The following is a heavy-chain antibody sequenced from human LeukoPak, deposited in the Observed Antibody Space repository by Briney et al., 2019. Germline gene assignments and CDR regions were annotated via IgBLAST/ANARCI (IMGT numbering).Heavy chain of an antibody. CDR3: ARNGVNCSGGSCYKDYYFDY. J-gene: IGHJ4*02. CDR1: GGTFSSYA. V-gene: IGHV1-69*13. D-gene: IGHD2-15*01. Sequence: ASVKVSCKASGGTFSSYAISWVRQAPGQGLEWMGGIIPIFGTANYAQKFQGRVTITADEFTSTAYMELSSLRSEDTAVYYCARNGVNCSGGSCYKDYYFDYWGQGTLVTVSS. CDR2: IIPIFGTA.